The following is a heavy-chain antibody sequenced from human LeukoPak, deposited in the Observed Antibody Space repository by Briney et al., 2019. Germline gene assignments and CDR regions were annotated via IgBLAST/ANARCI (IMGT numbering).Heavy chain of an antibody. CDR3: ARDRSGYSVVRLRIMDY. D-gene: IGHD3-3*01. Sequence: GASVKVSCKASGYTFSTYGITWVRQAPGQGLEWMGWISVYNGNTDFAQKFQGRVTMTTDTSTNTAYMELRSLRSDDTAVYYCARDRSGYSVVRLRIMDYWGQGTLVTVSS. CDR2: ISVYNGNT. CDR1: GYTFSTYG. V-gene: IGHV1-18*01. J-gene: IGHJ4*02.